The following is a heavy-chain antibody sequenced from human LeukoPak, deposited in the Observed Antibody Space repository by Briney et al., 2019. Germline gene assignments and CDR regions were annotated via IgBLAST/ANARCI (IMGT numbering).Heavy chain of an antibody. Sequence: ASVKVSCKASGYIFTNYTLHPVRQAPGQRPEWLAWSSAANGDIRYSQEFQGRITITRDTSASTAYMELSSARCQDTAVYYCVRAAGSGSWIFDYWGQGTLVTVSS. D-gene: IGHD6-13*01. CDR2: SSAANGDI. J-gene: IGHJ4*02. V-gene: IGHV1-3*02. CDR3: VRAAGSGSWIFDY. CDR1: GYIFTNYT.